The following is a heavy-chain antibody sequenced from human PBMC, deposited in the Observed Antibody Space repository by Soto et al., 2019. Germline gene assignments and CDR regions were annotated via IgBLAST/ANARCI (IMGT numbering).Heavy chain of an antibody. Sequence: QVQLVESGGGVVQPGRSLRLSCAASGFTFSTYAMYWVRQAPGEGLEWVAIISYDGSDKYYADSVRGRFSISGDNSRSTLYLQMNSLRVEETAAYYCASDGPPYGSGSYYNHAMDVWGQGTTVTVSS. CDR3: ASDGPPYGSGSYYNHAMDV. CDR1: GFTFSTYA. CDR2: ISYDGSDK. D-gene: IGHD3-10*01. V-gene: IGHV3-30-3*01. J-gene: IGHJ6*02.